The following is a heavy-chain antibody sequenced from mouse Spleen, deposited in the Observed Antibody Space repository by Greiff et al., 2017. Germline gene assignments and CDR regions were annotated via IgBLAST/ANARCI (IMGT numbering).Heavy chain of an antibody. J-gene: IGHJ1*01. D-gene: IGHD1-3*01. CDR3: SGRGQGSGYWYFDV. Sequence: EVQLVESGGGLVQPGGSLKLSCAASGFDFSRYWMSWVRQAPGKGLEWIGEINPDSSTINYTPSLKDKFIISRDNAKNTLYLQMSKVRSEDTALYDDSGRGQGSGYWYFDVGGEGTRVTVSS. CDR2: INPDSSTI. V-gene: IGHV4-1*02. CDR1: GFDFSRYW.